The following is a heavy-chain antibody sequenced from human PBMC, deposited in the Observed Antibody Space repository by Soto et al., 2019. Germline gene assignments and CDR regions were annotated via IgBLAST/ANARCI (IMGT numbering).Heavy chain of an antibody. Sequence: AETLSLTCAVYGGSFSGYYWSWIRQPPGKGLEWIGEINHSGSTNYNPSLKSRVTISVDTSKNQFSLKLSSVTAADTAVYYCARGLALGDDILAGYPIYYYYYGMDVWGQGTTVTVSS. V-gene: IGHV4-34*01. CDR2: INHSGST. CDR1: GGSFSGYY. CDR3: ARGLALGDDILAGYPIYYYYYGMDV. D-gene: IGHD3-9*01. J-gene: IGHJ6*02.